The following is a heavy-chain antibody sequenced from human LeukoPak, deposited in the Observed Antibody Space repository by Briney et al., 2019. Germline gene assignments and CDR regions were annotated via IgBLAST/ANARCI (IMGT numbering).Heavy chain of an antibody. J-gene: IGHJ6*03. CDR2: IYSAGIT. CDR1: GFTVSNSY. V-gene: IGHV3-66*02. Sequence: PGGYLRLSCAASGFTVSNSYMSWVRQAPGKGLEWVSVIYSAGITYYADSVKGRFTISRDNSKNTLYLQMNSLRAEETAVYYRTRDEEGLGNYYMDVWGKGTAVTVSS. D-gene: IGHD1-26*01. CDR3: TRDEEGLGNYYMDV.